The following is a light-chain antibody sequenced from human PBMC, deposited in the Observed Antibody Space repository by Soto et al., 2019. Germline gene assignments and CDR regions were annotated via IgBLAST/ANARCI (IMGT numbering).Light chain of an antibody. J-gene: IGKJ5*01. CDR2: AAS. CDR3: QQLNSFPIT. V-gene: IGKV1-9*01. CDR1: QSVRSW. Sequence: DIQMTQSPSTLSASVVDRVTITCRASQSVRSWLAWYQQKPGRAPKFLIYAASTLQSGVPSRFSGSGSGTEFTLTITSLQPEDFATYYCQQLNSFPITFGQGTRLEIK.